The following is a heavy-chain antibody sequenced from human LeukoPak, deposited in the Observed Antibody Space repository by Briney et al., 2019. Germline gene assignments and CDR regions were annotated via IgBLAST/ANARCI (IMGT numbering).Heavy chain of an antibody. CDR1: GFTFSSYG. Sequence: HAGRSLRLSCAASGFTFSSYGMHWVRQAPGKGLEWVAVIWYDGSNKYYADSVKGRFTISRDNSKNTLYLQMNSLRAEDTAVYYCAKHSTGVECWGRGTLVTVSS. CDR2: IWYDGSNK. V-gene: IGHV3-33*06. D-gene: IGHD3-10*01. CDR3: AKHSTGVEC. J-gene: IGHJ2*01.